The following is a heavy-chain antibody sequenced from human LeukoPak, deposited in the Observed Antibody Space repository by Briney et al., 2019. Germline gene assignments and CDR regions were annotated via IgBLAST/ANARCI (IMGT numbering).Heavy chain of an antibody. CDR1: GYTFTVYY. D-gene: IGHD3-16*01. V-gene: IGHV1-2*02. Sequence: ASVKVSCKASGYTFTVYYMHWLRQAPGQGLEWMGWINPNSGYTNYAQKFQGRITMTTDTSISTAYMELSRLGCDENGVYYCARGASGVYRVITSWFDRWGEGSLVTVSS. CDR3: ARGASGVYRVITSWFDR. J-gene: IGHJ5*02. CDR2: INPNSGYT.